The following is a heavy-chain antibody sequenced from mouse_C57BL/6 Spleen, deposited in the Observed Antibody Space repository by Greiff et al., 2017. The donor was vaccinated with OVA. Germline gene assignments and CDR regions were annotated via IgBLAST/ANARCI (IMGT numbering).Heavy chain of an antibody. D-gene: IGHD3-2*01. CDR2: IRSKSNNYAT. CDR3: VRHDSPLYYYAMDY. J-gene: IGHJ4*01. V-gene: IGHV10-1*01. CDR1: GFSFNTYA. Sequence: EVMLVESGGGLVQPKGSLKLSCAASGFSFNTYAMNWVRQAPGTGLEWVARIRSKSNNYATYYADSVKDRFTISRDDSESMLYLQMNNLKTEDTAMYYCVRHDSPLYYYAMDYWGQGTSVTVSS.